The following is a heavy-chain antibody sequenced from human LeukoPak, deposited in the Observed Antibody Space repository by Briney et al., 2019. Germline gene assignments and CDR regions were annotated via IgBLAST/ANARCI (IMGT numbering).Heavy chain of an antibody. Sequence: SQTLSLTCTVSGGSVSSGYHYWSWIRQPPGKNLEWIGYISYSGSTSYNPSLESRVSISVDTSKNQFSLKLNSVTAADTAIYYCARVTPGYTGGGADYYYMDVWGEGTTVTVSS. CDR2: ISYSGST. CDR1: GGSVSSGYHY. D-gene: IGHD6-25*01. V-gene: IGHV4-30-4*08. J-gene: IGHJ6*03. CDR3: ARVTPGYTGGGADYYYMDV.